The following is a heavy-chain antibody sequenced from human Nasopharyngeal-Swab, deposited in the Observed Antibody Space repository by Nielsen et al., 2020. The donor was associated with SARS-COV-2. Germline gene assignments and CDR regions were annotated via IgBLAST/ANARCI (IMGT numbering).Heavy chain of an antibody. J-gene: IGHJ4*02. V-gene: IGHV4-34*01. D-gene: IGHD3/OR15-3a*01. Sequence: WIRQPPGKGLEWIGEINHSGSTNYNPSLKSRVAISVDKSKNQFSLKLSSVTAADTAVYYRATRRHGHWGQGTLVTVSS. CDR3: ATRRHGH. CDR2: INHSGST.